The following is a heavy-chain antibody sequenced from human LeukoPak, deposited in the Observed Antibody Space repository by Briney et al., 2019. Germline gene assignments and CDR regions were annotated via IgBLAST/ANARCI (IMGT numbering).Heavy chain of an antibody. CDR3: ARGDHWNHLGKYYFDY. J-gene: IGHJ4*02. V-gene: IGHV1-8*01. Sequence: ASVKVSCKASGFTFTSYDINWVRQATGQGLEWMGWVNPNSGNTGYAQRLQGRVTMTRNTSISTAYMELSSLRSEDTAVYYCARGDHWNHLGKYYFDYWGQGTLVTVSS. CDR2: VNPNSGNT. CDR1: GFTFTSYD. D-gene: IGHD1-1*01.